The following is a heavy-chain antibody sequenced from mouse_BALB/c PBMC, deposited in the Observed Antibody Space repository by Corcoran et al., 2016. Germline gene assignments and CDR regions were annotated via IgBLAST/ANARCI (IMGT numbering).Heavy chain of an antibody. J-gene: IGHJ1*01. Sequence: EVQLQQSGPELVKPGASVKMSCKASGYTFTSYVMHWVKQKPGQGLEWIGYINPYNDGTKYNEKFKGNATLTSDKSSSTAYMELSSLTSEDSAVYYCAREGRRGYFDVWGAGTTVTVSS. V-gene: IGHV1S136*01. CDR2: INPYNDGT. CDR1: GYTFTSYV. CDR3: AREGRRGYFDV.